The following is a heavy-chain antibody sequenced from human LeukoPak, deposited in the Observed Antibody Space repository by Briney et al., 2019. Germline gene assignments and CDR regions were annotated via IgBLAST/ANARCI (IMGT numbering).Heavy chain of an antibody. CDR1: GYTFSAFY. CDR2: INPDSGGS. CDR3: ARDMTGGIWARATSFDH. D-gene: IGHD1-14*01. V-gene: IGHV1-2*02. Sequence: ASVKVSCKTSGYTFSAFYMHWVRQAPGQGPEWMGWINPDSGGSEYGQKFQGRVTFTSDTSSATIYMEVRSLKSDDTAVYYCARDMTGGIWARATSFDHWGQGTLVTVSS. J-gene: IGHJ4*02.